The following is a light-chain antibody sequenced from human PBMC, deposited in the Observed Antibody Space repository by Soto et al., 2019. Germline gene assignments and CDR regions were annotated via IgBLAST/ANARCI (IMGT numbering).Light chain of an antibody. V-gene: IGKV3-15*01. J-gene: IGKJ4*01. Sequence: EIVMTQSPVTLSVSPGEGATLSCGASQSVGSNLAWYQQQPGQAPRLLIYGASTRATGIPARFSGSGSGTEFTLTISSLQSEDFAVYYCQQYNNWPPLTFGGGTKVEIK. CDR3: QQYNNWPPLT. CDR1: QSVGSN. CDR2: GAS.